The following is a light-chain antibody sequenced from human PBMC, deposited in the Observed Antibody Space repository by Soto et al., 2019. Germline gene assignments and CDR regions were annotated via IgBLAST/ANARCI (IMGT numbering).Light chain of an antibody. CDR3: FSYTSSTTNV. J-gene: IGLJ1*01. CDR2: EVN. CDR1: SSDIGGYNF. Sequence: QPASVSGSPGQSITISCAGTSSDIGGYNFVSWYQQHPGKAPKLMIFEVNKRPSGVSNRFSGSKSGNTASLTISGLQAEDEADYFCFSYTSSTTNVFGTGTKVTVL. V-gene: IGLV2-14*01.